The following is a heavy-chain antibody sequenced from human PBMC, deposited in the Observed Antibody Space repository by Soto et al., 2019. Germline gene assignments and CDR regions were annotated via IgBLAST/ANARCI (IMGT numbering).Heavy chain of an antibody. Sequence: GASVKVSCKASGYTFTSYGISWVRQAPGQGLEWMGWISAYNGNTNYAQKLLGRVTMTTDTSTSTAYMELGSLRSDDTAVYYCARGRRDTAMVYYYYGMDVWGQGTTVTVSS. CDR3: ARGRRDTAMVYYYYGMDV. CDR2: ISAYNGNT. CDR1: GYTFTSYG. J-gene: IGHJ6*02. D-gene: IGHD5-18*01. V-gene: IGHV1-18*01.